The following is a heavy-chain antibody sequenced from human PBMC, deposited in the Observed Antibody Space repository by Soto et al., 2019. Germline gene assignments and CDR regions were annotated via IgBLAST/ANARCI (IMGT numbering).Heavy chain of an antibody. Sequence: GASVKVSCKASGYTFTSYAMHWVRQAPGQRLEWMGWINAGNGNTKYSQNFQGRVTITRDTSASTVYMELSSLRSEDTAVYYCARVSGWYFLDYWGQGTLVTVSS. D-gene: IGHD6-19*01. CDR2: INAGNGNT. V-gene: IGHV1-3*01. J-gene: IGHJ4*02. CDR3: ARVSGWYFLDY. CDR1: GYTFTSYA.